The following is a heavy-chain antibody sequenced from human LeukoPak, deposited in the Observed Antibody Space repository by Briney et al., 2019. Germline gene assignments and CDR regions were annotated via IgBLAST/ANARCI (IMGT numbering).Heavy chain of an antibody. Sequence: GGSLRLSCAASGFTFSAYGMHWVRQAPGKGLEWLAFVRYDGSNKYYADSVKGRVTISRDYSRNMLYLQMDSLRAEDTAFYYCAKDYSLYCSSASCYTPFDYWGQGALVTVSS. V-gene: IGHV3-30*02. CDR3: AKDYSLYCSSASCYTPFDY. D-gene: IGHD2-2*02. J-gene: IGHJ4*02. CDR1: GFTFSAYG. CDR2: VRYDGSNK.